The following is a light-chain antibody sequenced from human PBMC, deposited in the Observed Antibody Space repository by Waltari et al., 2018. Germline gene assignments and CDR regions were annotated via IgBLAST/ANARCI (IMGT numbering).Light chain of an antibody. Sequence: QSALTQPVSVSGSPGQSITISCTGTSSDVGAYDFVAWYQQHPGKAPKLMMYDVSHRPAGVSNLFSGSKSGNTASLTISGLQAEDEADYYCSSYTSSITVMFGGGTKVTVL. CDR3: SSYTSSITVM. V-gene: IGLV2-14*01. CDR1: SSDVGAYDF. CDR2: DVS. J-gene: IGLJ3*02.